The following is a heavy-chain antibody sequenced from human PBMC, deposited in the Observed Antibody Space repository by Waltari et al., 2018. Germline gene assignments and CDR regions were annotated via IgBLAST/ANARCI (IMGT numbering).Heavy chain of an antibody. J-gene: IGHJ4*02. CDR1: CSSFTISC. D-gene: IGHD3-16*02. V-gene: IGHV5-51*03. Sequence: EVQLVPSGAEVKKPGASLKISCKGSCSSFTISCHRWVLQMPWKGLEWMGIIYPCDSDNRYSPSFQGQVTISADKSISTAYLQWISLKASDTAMYYWASQLRGGSYRYGPNCDYWGQGTLVTVSS. CDR2: IYPCDSDN. CDR3: ASQLRGGSYRYGPNCDY.